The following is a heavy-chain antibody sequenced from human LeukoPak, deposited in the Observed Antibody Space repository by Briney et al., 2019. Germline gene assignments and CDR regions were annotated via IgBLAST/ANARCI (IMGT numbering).Heavy chain of an antibody. CDR2: IYPGDSDT. CDR3: ARRTNYGGYIMDV. CDR1: GYSFTDYW. Sequence: GESLKISCKGSGYSFTDYWINWVRQMPGKGLEWMAIIYPGDSDTRYSPYFHGQVTISADKSINTAYLQWNSLKASDTAMYYCARRTNYGGYIMDVWGQGTTVTVSS. J-gene: IGHJ6*02. D-gene: IGHD4-17*01. V-gene: IGHV5-51*01.